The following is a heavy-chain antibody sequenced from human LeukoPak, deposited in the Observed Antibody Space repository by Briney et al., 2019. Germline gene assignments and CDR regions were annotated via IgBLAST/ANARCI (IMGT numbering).Heavy chain of an antibody. D-gene: IGHD3-10*01. Sequence: SETLSLTCTVSGGSISSYYWSWIRQPPGKGLEWIGYIHYTGSTNYNPSLKSRVTISVHTSKNQFSLKLSSVTAADTAVYYCARVEEGYGSGRRENYYYYMDVWGKGTTVTISS. CDR2: IHYTGST. V-gene: IGHV4-59*01. CDR1: GGSISSYY. J-gene: IGHJ6*03. CDR3: ARVEEGYGSGRRENYYYYMDV.